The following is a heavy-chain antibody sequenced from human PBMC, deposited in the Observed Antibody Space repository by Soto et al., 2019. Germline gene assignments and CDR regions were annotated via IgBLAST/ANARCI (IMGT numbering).Heavy chain of an antibody. V-gene: IGHV3-33*01. J-gene: IGHJ6*02. D-gene: IGHD6-13*01. CDR3: ARGQQLVRWGDSYYYYGMDV. CDR1: GFTFSSYG. Sequence: QVQLVESGGGVVQPGRSLRLSCAASGFTFSSYGMHWVRQAPGKGLEWVAVIWYDGSNKYYADSVKGRFTISRDNSKNTLYLQMNSLRAEETSVYYCARGQQLVRWGDSYYYYGMDVWGQGTTVTVSS. CDR2: IWYDGSNK.